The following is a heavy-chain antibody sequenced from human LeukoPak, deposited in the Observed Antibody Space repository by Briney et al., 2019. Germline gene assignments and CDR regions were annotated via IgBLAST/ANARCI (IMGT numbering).Heavy chain of an antibody. CDR2: INPNSGGT. Sequence: ASVKVSCKASGYTFTGYYMHWVRQAPGQGLEWMGWINPNSGGTNYAQKFQGWVTMTRDTSISTAYMELSRLRSDDTAVYYCARDGGIAAAGTGAFDIWGQGTMVTVSS. V-gene: IGHV1-2*04. J-gene: IGHJ3*02. D-gene: IGHD6-13*01. CDR1: GYTFTGYY. CDR3: ARDGGIAAAGTGAFDI.